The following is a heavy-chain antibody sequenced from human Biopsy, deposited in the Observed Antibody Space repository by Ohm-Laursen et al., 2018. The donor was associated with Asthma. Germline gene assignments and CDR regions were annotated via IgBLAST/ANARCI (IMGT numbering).Heavy chain of an antibody. J-gene: IGHJ5*02. Sequence: SETLSLTCTAYGGYLTGHYWNWIRQPPGKGLEWIGEIDQSGYTNYNPSLKSRVTIPADTSKNQFHLNLSSVTAADTAVYFCARAAITGIRGWFDPWGQGTQVTVSS. CDR3: ARAAITGIRGWFDP. D-gene: IGHD1-20*01. CDR1: GGYLTGHY. V-gene: IGHV4-34*01. CDR2: IDQSGYT.